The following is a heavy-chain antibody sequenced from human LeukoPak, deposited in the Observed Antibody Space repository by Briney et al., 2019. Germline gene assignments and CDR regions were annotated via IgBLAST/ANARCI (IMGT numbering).Heavy chain of an antibody. Sequence: ASVKVSCEASGYTFTGYYMHWVRQAPGQGLEWLGRINPNSGGTNDAQNFQGRVTVTRDTSMNTVYMELSRLRGDDTAVYYCARDRSGYSYGEPLDHWGQGTLVIVSS. J-gene: IGHJ4*02. CDR1: GYTFTGYY. CDR3: ARDRSGYSYGEPLDH. D-gene: IGHD5-18*01. CDR2: INPNSGGT. V-gene: IGHV1-2*06.